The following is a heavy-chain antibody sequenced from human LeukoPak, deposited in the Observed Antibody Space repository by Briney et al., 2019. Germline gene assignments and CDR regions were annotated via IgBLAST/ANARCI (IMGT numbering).Heavy chain of an antibody. J-gene: IGHJ6*02. Sequence: SETLSLTCTVSGGSISNYYWSWIRQSPGKGLEWIGYIYYRGSTIYNPSLKSRVTMSVDTSKNQFSLKLSSVTAADTAVYYCARMGDYYYYGLDVWGQGTTVTVSS. V-gene: IGHV4-59*08. CDR2: IYYRGST. CDR1: GGSISNYY. CDR3: ARMGDYYYYGLDV.